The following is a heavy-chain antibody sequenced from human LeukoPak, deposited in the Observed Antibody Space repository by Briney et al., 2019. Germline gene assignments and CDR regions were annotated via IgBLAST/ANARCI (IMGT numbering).Heavy chain of an antibody. CDR3: AREGSEMATFNLYYFDY. D-gene: IGHD5-24*01. CDR2: IYTSGST. Sequence: PSETLSLTCTVSGGSISSYYWSWIRQPAGKGLEWIGRIYTSGSTNYNPSLKSRVTMSVDTSKNQFSLKLSSVTAADTAVYYCAREGSEMATFNLYYFDYWGQGTLVTVSS. J-gene: IGHJ4*02. CDR1: GGSISSYY. V-gene: IGHV4-4*07.